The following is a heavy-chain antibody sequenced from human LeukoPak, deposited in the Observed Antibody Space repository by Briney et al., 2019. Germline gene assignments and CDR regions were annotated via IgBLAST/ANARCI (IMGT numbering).Heavy chain of an antibody. CDR2: INHSGDT. Sequence: NPSETLSLTCNVSGTSFTHYYWSWIRQTTEKGLEWIGQINHSGDTSYNPSLRSRVTLSVDSSKNQFSLKVTSVTAADTGVYYCARGPGTVGLSPCGQGTLVTVSS. V-gene: IGHV4-34*01. CDR1: GTSFTHYY. J-gene: IGHJ5*02. D-gene: IGHD1/OR15-1a*01. CDR3: ARGPGTVGLSP.